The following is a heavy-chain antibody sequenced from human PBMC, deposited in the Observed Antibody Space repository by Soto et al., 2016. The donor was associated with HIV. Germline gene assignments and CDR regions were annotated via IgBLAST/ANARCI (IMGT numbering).Heavy chain of an antibody. V-gene: IGHV3-23*01. CDR1: GFPFSNDA. D-gene: IGHD3-16*02. CDR3: ANGGTYAWGSYRPFDY. CDR2: ITDIGRTT. J-gene: IGHJ4*02. Sequence: EVQLLESGGDLVQPGGSLRLSCAASGFPFSNDAMSWVRQAPRKGLEWVSAITDIGRTTYYADSVKGRFTISRDNSKNTLYLQMSSLRAEDTAIYYCANGGTYAWGSYRPFDYWGQGTLVTVSS.